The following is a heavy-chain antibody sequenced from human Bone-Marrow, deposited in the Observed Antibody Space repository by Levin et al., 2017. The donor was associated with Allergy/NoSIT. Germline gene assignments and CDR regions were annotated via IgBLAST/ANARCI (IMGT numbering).Heavy chain of an antibody. D-gene: IGHD3-10*01. V-gene: IGHV1-18*01. CDR2: ISAYNGNT. CDR1: GYTFTSYG. J-gene: IGHJ3*02. CDR3: ARDLCDPVLLWFGELFPADAFDI. Sequence: GESLKISCKASGYTFTSYGISWVRQAPGQGLEWMGWISAYNGNTNYAQKLQGRVTMTTDTSTSTAYMELRSLRSDDTAVHYCARDLCDPVLLWFGELFPADAFDIWGQGTMVTVSS.